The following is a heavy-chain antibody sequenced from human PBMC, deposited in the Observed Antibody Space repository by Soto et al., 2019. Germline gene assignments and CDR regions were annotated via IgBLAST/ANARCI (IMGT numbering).Heavy chain of an antibody. CDR3: ARGGYCSSTSCYTYYYYGMDV. J-gene: IGHJ6*02. CDR1: GFTFSSYG. Sequence: QVQLVESGGGVVQPGRSLRLSCAASGFTFSSYGMHWVRQAPGKGLEWVAVIWYDGSNKYYVDSVKGRFTISRDNSKNTLYLQMNSLRAEDTAVYYCARGGYCSSTSCYTYYYYGMDVWGQGTTVTGSS. V-gene: IGHV3-33*01. D-gene: IGHD2-2*02. CDR2: IWYDGSNK.